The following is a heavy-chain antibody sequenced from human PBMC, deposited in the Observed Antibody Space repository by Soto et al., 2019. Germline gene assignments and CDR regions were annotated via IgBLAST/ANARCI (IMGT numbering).Heavy chain of an antibody. D-gene: IGHD3-22*01. CDR3: ARDSYYYDSSGYYYYVMAV. CDR1: GGSIRSYC. CDR2: IYYSGTT. Sequence: PSETLSLTCTVSGGSIRSYCWSWIRQPPGEGLEWIGYIYYSGTTNYNPSLKSRVTISVDTSKNQFSLKLSSVTAADTAVYYCARDSYYYDSSGYYYYVMAVWGQGTTVTVSS. J-gene: IGHJ6*02. V-gene: IGHV4-59*01.